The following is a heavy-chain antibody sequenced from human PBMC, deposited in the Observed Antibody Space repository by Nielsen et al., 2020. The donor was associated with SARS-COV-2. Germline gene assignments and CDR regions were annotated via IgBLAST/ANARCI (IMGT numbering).Heavy chain of an antibody. CDR3: VRGGSYYDY. CDR1: GGSISSGDYY. J-gene: IGHJ4*02. CDR2: ISYSGST. Sequence: LRLSCTVSGGSISSGDYYWTWIRQPPGKGLDYIGYISYSGSTYYNPSLKSRVTISGDTSKNQFSLKLNSVTAADTAVYYCVRGGSYYDYWGQGSLVTVSS. D-gene: IGHD3-16*01. V-gene: IGHV4-30-4*01.